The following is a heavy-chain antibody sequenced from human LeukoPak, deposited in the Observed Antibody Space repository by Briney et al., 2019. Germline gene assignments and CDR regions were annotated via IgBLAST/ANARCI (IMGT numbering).Heavy chain of an antibody. CDR3: ARLRTGGTSYVRGDWFDP. CDR1: GGSISIATYS. CDR2: LYYSGST. J-gene: IGHJ5*02. D-gene: IGHD2-8*02. Sequence: SETLSLTCTVSGGSISIATYSWGWLRQPPGKGLEWIGNLYYSGSTNYNPYLKSRLTISVDTSKNQFSLKLSSVTAADTAVYHCARLRTGGTSYVRGDWFDPWGQGTLVTVSS. V-gene: IGHV4-39*01.